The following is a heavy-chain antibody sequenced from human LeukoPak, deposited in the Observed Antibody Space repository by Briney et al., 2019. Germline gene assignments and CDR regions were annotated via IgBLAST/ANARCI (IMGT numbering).Heavy chain of an antibody. Sequence: PSETLSLTCTVSGGSISSYYWSWIRQPAGKGLEWIGRIYTSGSTNYNPSLKSRVTMSVDTSKNQFSLKLSSVTAADTDVYYCARVTTTVVMWDAFDIWGQGTMVTVSS. J-gene: IGHJ3*02. CDR1: GGSISSYY. D-gene: IGHD4-23*01. CDR3: ARVTTTVVMWDAFDI. CDR2: IYTSGST. V-gene: IGHV4-4*07.